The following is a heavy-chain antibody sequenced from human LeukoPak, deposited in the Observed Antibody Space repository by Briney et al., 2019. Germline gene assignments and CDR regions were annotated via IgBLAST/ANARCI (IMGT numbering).Heavy chain of an antibody. J-gene: IGHJ4*02. CDR2: ISWNSGSI. Sequence: PGRSLRLSCAASGFTFDDYAMHWVRQATGKGLEWVSGISWNSGSIGYADSVKGRFTISRDNAKNSLYLQMNSLRAEDMALCYCAKAGGIQLWLRPFDYWGQGTLVTVSS. CDR3: AKAGGIQLWLRPFDY. CDR1: GFTFDDYA. D-gene: IGHD5-18*01. V-gene: IGHV3-9*03.